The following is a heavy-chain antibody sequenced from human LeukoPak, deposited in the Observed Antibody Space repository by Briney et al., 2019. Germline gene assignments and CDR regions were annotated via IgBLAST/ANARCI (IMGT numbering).Heavy chain of an antibody. CDR1: GGSISSSSYY. J-gene: IGHJ4*02. CDR3: ARHYYGSGSYSDY. D-gene: IGHD3-10*01. CDR2: ISYSGST. Sequence: ASETLSLTCTVSGGSISSSSYYWGWIRQPPGKGLEWIGSISYSGSTYYNPSLKSRVTISVDRSRNQFSLKLSSVTAADTALYYCARHYYGSGSYSDYWGQGTLVTVRS. V-gene: IGHV4-39*01.